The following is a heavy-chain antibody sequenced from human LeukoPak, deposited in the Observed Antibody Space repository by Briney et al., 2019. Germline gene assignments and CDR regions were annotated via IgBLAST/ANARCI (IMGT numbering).Heavy chain of an antibody. CDR3: ARGFYCSSTSCWDY. D-gene: IGHD2-2*01. CDR2: ISSSSSYI. V-gene: IGHV3-21*01. CDR1: GFTFSSYS. Sequence: GGSLRPSCAASGFTFSSYSMNWVRQAPGKGLEWVSSISSSSSYIYYADSVKGRFTISRDNAKNSLYLQMNSLRAEDTAVYYCARGFYCSSTSCWDYWGQGTLVTVSS. J-gene: IGHJ4*02.